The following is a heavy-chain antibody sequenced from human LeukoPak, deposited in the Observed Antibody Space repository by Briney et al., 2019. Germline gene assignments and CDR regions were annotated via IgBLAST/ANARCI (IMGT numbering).Heavy chain of an antibody. D-gene: IGHD3-22*01. J-gene: IGHJ3*02. CDR2: INISGGST. Sequence: ASVKVSCKASGYTFTSYYIHWVRQAPGQGLEWMGIINISGGSTTYAQKFQGRVTVTRDTSTSTVYMELSSLRSEDTAVYFCARTFYYDSSGGAFDIWGQGTMVTVSS. CDR1: GYTFTSYY. V-gene: IGHV1-46*01. CDR3: ARTFYYDSSGGAFDI.